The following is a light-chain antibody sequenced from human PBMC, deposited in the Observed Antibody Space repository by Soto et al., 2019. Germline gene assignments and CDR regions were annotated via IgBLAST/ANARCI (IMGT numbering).Light chain of an antibody. CDR2: DAS. V-gene: IGKV1-27*01. J-gene: IGKJ4*01. Sequence: DIQMTQSPSSVSASVGDRVTITCRASQGINKWLAWYQQKPGKVPELLIYDASTLQSGVPSRFSGSGSGTDFTLTISSLQPEDVATYYCQKYNSAPLTFGGGTKVDIK. CDR1: QGINKW. CDR3: QKYNSAPLT.